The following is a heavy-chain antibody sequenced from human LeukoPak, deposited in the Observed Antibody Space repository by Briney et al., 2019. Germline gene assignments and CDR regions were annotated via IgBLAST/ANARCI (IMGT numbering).Heavy chain of an antibody. CDR1: GFTFSSYG. CDR2: ISYDGSNK. V-gene: IGHV3-30*03. J-gene: IGHJ6*02. Sequence: GGSLRLSCAASGFTFSSYGMHWVRQAPGKGLEWVAVISYDGSNKYYADSVKGRFTISRDNSKNTLYLQMNSLRAEDTAVYYCAPATPSRHDYGDYVALSDVWGQGTTVTVSS. D-gene: IGHD4-17*01. CDR3: APATPSRHDYGDYVALSDV.